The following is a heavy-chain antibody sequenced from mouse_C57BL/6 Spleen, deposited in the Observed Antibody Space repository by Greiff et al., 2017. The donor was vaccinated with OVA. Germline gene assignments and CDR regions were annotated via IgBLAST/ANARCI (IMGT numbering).Heavy chain of an antibody. Sequence: QVQLQQPGAELVKPGASVKLSCKASGSTFTSSWLHWVKQRPGQGLEWIGMIHPHSGSTNYNEKFKSKATLTVAKSSSTAYMQLSSLTSEDSAVYYCARAGDFDYWGQGTTLTVSS. J-gene: IGHJ2*01. CDR3: ARAGDFDY. CDR1: GSTFTSSW. V-gene: IGHV1-64*01. CDR2: IHPHSGST.